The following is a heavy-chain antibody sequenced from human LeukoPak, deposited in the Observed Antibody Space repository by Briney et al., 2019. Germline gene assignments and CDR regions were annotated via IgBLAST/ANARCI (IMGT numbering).Heavy chain of an antibody. J-gene: IGHJ5*02. Sequence: SETLSLTCAVSGASISSGYYWGWIRQPPGKGLEWIGSIYHSGSTYYNPSLKSRVTISVDTSKNQFSLKLSSVTAADTAVYYCARPGLGWFDPWGQGTLVTVSS. CDR1: GASISSGYY. CDR3: ARPGLGWFDP. CDR2: IYHSGST. D-gene: IGHD3-16*01. V-gene: IGHV4-38-2*01.